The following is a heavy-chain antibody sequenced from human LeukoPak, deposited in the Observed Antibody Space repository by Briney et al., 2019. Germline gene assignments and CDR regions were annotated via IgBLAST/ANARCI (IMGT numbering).Heavy chain of an antibody. D-gene: IGHD3-3*01. Sequence: GGSLRLSCAASGFTFSSYETNWVRQAPGKGLEWGSYISSSGSTIYYADSVKGRFTISRDNAKNSLYLQMNSLRAEDTAVYYCARDPDFWSGYYNFDYWGQGTLVTVSS. V-gene: IGHV3-48*03. CDR1: GFTFSSYE. J-gene: IGHJ4*02. CDR3: ARDPDFWSGYYNFDY. CDR2: ISSSGSTI.